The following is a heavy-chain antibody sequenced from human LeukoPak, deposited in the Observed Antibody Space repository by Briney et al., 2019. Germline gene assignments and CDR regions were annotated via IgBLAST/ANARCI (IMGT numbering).Heavy chain of an antibody. Sequence: SETLSLTCTVSGGSVSSGSYYWSWIRQPPGKGLEGVGYIYYSGSTNHNPSLKSRVTISVDTCKNQFSLKLSSVTAADTAVYYCARDEFSYFDYWGQGTLVTVSS. J-gene: IGHJ4*02. CDR2: IYYSGST. CDR1: GGSVSSGSYY. CDR3: ARDEFSYFDY. V-gene: IGHV4-61*01.